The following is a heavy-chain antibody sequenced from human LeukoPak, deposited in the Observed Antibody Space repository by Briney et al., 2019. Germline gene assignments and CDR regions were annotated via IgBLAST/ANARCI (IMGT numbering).Heavy chain of an antibody. D-gene: IGHD3-3*01. V-gene: IGHV3-7*01. J-gene: IGHJ3*02. CDR3: AREGDFWSGTWDAFDI. Sequence: GGSLRLSCAASGFTFSSYWMSWVRQAPGKGLEWVANIKQDGSEKYYVDSVKGRFTISRDNAKNSLYLQMNSLRAEDTAVYYCAREGDFWSGTWDAFDIWGQGTMVTVSS. CDR1: GFTFSSYW. CDR2: IKQDGSEK.